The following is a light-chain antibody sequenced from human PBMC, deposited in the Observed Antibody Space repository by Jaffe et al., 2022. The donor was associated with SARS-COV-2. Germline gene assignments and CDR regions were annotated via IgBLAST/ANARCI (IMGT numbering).Light chain of an antibody. J-gene: IGKJ1*01. CDR1: QVISNY. Sequence: DIQMTQSPSSLSASVGDRVTITCRASQVISNYLAWYQQKPGKVPKLLIYAASTLQSGVPSRFSGSGSGTDFTLTISSLQPDDVATYYCQKYNSARWTFGQGTKVEIK. CDR2: AAS. CDR3: QKYNSARWT. V-gene: IGKV1-27*01.